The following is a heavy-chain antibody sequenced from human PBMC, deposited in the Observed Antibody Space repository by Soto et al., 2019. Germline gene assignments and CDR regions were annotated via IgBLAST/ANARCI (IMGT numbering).Heavy chain of an antibody. V-gene: IGHV3-33*01. Sequence: QVQLVESGGGVVQPGRSLRLSCAASGFTFSSYGMHWVRQAPGKGLEWVAVIWYDGSNKYYADAVKGRFTISRDNSKNKLYMQMNSLRAEDTAVYYCARDSSSCFDYWGQGTLVTVSS. CDR3: ARDSSSCFDY. D-gene: IGHD6-6*01. CDR2: IWYDGSNK. J-gene: IGHJ4*02. CDR1: GFTFSSYG.